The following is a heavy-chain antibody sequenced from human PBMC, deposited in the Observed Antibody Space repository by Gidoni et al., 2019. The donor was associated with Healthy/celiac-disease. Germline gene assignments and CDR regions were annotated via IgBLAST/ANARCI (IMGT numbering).Heavy chain of an antibody. J-gene: IGHJ5*02. CDR2: IYYSGST. Sequence: QLQLQESGAGLVKPSATLSLTCTVSGGSISSSSYYWGWIRQPPGKGLEWIGSIYYSGSTYYNPSLKSRVTISVDTSKNQFSLKLSSVTAADTAVYYCARREYYGSGSLGFDPWGQGTLVTVSS. D-gene: IGHD3-10*01. V-gene: IGHV4-39*01. CDR3: ARREYYGSGSLGFDP. CDR1: GGSISSSSYY.